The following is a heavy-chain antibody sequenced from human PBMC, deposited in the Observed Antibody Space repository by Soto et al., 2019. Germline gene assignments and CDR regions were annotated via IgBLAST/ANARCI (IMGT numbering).Heavy chain of an antibody. Sequence: GGALRLPFGASGFNFSSYAMHRVRPAPGKGLGWGAVIWYDGSNKYYADSVKGRFTISRDNSKNTLYLQMNSLRAEDTAVYYCEIEKVGATSIHVFDIWGQGTMVNVSS. CDR3: EIEKVGATSIHVFDI. CDR1: GFNFSSYA. CDR2: IWYDGSNK. J-gene: IGHJ3*02. V-gene: IGHV3-33*08. D-gene: IGHD1-26*01.